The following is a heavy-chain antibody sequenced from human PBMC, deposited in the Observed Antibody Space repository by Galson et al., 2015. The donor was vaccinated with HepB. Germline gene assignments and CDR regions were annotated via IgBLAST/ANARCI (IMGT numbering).Heavy chain of an antibody. Sequence: PALVKPTQTLTLTCTFSGFSLSTSGVGVGWIRQPPGKALEWLALIYWNDDKRYSPSLKSRLTITKDTSKNQVVLTMTNMDPVDTATYYCAHRVFLEWLLSGWFDPWGQGTLVTVSS. CDR3: AHRVFLEWLLSGWFDP. D-gene: IGHD3-3*01. J-gene: IGHJ5*02. CDR2: IYWNDDK. V-gene: IGHV2-5*01. CDR1: GFSLSTSGVG.